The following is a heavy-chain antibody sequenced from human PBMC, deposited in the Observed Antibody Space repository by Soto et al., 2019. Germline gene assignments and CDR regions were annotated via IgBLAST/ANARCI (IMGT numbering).Heavy chain of an antibody. CDR2: IFSNDDK. D-gene: IGHD3-22*01. Sequence: SGPTLVNPTETLTLTCTVSGFSLSNPRMGVSWIRQPPGKALEWLAHIFSNDDKSYSTSLKSRVTISKDTSKSQVVLTMTNMDPADTDTSYCPRVSDSSGYEYWGQGTLVTVSS. CDR3: PRVSDSSGYEY. J-gene: IGHJ4*02. CDR1: GFSLSNPRMG. V-gene: IGHV2-26*01.